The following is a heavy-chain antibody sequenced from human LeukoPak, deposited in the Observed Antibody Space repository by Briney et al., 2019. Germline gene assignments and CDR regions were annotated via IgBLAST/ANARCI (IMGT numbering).Heavy chain of an antibody. V-gene: IGHV4-59*08. CDR1: DGSFSSYY. Sequence: SETLSLTCTVSDGSFSSYYWSWIRRPPGKGLEWIGYFYYSGSIKYNPSLKSRVTISVDTSKNQFSLKLSSVTAADTAVYYCARPYSSAWYGAFHIWGQGTKVTVSS. D-gene: IGHD6-19*01. J-gene: IGHJ3*02. CDR2: FYYSGSI. CDR3: ARPYSSAWYGAFHI.